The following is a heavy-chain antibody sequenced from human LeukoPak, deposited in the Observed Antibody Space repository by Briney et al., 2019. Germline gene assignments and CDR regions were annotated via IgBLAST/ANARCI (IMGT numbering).Heavy chain of an antibody. V-gene: IGHV4-4*07. CDR2: IYSTGIT. CDR3: ARTSATGATYFDY. CDR1: RGSMNNYY. Sequence: SETLSLTCTVARGSMNNYYWSWIRQPAGKGLEWIGRIYSTGITHYNPTLKSRVTLSVDTSKRQFSLNLSSVTAADTAVYYCARTSATGATYFDYWGQGTLVTVSS. J-gene: IGHJ4*02. D-gene: IGHD1-26*01.